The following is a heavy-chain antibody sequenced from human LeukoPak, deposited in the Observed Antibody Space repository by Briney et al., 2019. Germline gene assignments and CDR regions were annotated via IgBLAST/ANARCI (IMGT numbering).Heavy chain of an antibody. J-gene: IGHJ4*02. D-gene: IGHD7-27*01. Sequence: GGSLRLSCAASGFTYSSYAMSWVRQAPGMGLERVSAISSSGGSTYYADSVKGRFTISRDNSKNTLFLQMNSLRAEDTAVYYCAKGESNWDYYFDYWGQGTLVTVSS. CDR1: GFTYSSYA. V-gene: IGHV3-23*01. CDR3: AKGESNWDYYFDY. CDR2: ISSSGGST.